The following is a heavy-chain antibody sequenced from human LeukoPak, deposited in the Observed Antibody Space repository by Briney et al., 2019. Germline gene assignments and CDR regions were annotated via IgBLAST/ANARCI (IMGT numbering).Heavy chain of an antibody. D-gene: IGHD2-15*01. Sequence: ASVKVSCKASGYTFTKYGINWVRQAPGQGLEWMGWISTYNGNTNYAQKFQGRVTMTTDTSTTTAYMQLRSLRSDDTAVYYCARKSRCGGGNCYYSPLDYWGQGTLVTVSS. CDR3: ARKSRCGGGNCYYSPLDY. J-gene: IGHJ4*02. CDR1: GYTFTKYG. CDR2: ISTYNGNT. V-gene: IGHV1-18*01.